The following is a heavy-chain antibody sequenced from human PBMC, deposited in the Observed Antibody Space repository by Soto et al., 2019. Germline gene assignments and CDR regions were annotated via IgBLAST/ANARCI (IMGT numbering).Heavy chain of an antibody. CDR3: AREGVYCSSTSCSGTYFDY. CDR2: IYHSGST. V-gene: IGHV4-38-2*02. D-gene: IGHD2-2*01. Sequence: PSETLSLTCAVSVYSISSGYYWGWIRQPPGKGLEWIGSIYHSGSTYYNPSLKSRVTISVDTSKNQFSLELSSVTAADTAVYYCAREGVYCSSTSCSGTYFDYWGQGTLVTVSS. CDR1: VYSISSGYY. J-gene: IGHJ4*02.